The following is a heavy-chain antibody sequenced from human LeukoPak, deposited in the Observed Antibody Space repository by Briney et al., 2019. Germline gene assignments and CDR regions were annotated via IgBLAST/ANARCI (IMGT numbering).Heavy chain of an antibody. D-gene: IGHD2-15*01. CDR2: VYYSGST. CDR1: GGSISTTNYY. Sequence: SETLSLTCTVSGGSISTTNYYWGWIRQSPGKGLEWFGCVYYSGSTYYNPSLKSRVTISVDTSQNQFSLQLTSVTAADTAVYYCARHNCSGGSCFDYWGQGTLVTVSS. V-gene: IGHV4-39*07. CDR3: ARHNCSGGSCFDY. J-gene: IGHJ4*02.